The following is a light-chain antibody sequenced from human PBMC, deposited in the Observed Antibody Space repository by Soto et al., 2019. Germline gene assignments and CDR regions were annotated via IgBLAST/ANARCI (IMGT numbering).Light chain of an antibody. J-gene: IGKJ5*01. V-gene: IGKV3-20*01. CDR1: QSVTSNY. CDR3: QQYADSPIT. Sequence: EIVLTQSPGTLSLSPGERATLSCSASQSVTSNYLAWYQQKPGQAPRLLIYDASNRATGTPDRFLGRGSGTDFTLIISRLEPEDFAVYYCQQYADSPITFGQGTRLEIK. CDR2: DAS.